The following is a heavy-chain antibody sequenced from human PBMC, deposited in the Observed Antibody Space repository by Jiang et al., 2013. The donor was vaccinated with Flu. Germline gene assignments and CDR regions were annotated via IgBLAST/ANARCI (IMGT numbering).Heavy chain of an antibody. D-gene: IGHD3-3*01. J-gene: IGHJ6*02. CDR3: ARGAYYDFWSGYYLGGVGGYYYYGMDV. CDR2: MNPNSGNT. Sequence: GAEVKKPGASVKVSCKASGYTFTSYDINWVRQATGQGLEWMGWMNPNSGNTGYAQKFQGRVTMTRNTSISTAYMELSSLRSEDTAVYYCARGAYYDFWSGYYLGGVGGYYYYGMDVWGQGTTVTVSS. V-gene: IGHV1-8*01. CDR1: GYTFTSYD.